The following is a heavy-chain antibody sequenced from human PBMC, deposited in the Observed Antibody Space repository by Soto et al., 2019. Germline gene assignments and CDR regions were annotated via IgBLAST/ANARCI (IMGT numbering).Heavy chain of an antibody. V-gene: IGHV3-30-3*01. D-gene: IGHD3-10*01. CDR1: GFTFSSYA. J-gene: IGHJ5*02. CDR2: ISYDGSNK. Sequence: QVQLVESGGGVVQPGRSLRLSCAASGFTFSSYAMHWVRQAPGKGLEWVAVISYDGSNKYYADSVKGRFTISRDNSKNTLYLQTNSLRAEDTAVYSCAGAGHPWGQGTLVTVSS. CDR3: AGAGHP.